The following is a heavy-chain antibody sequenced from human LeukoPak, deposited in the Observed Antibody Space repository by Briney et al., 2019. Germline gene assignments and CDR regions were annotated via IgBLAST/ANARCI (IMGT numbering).Heavy chain of an antibody. D-gene: IGHD3-10*01. CDR1: GGSITSNY. Sequence: SETLSLTCTVSGGSITSNYWSWIRQPPGKGLEWIGRIHYSGITSHNPSLRSRLTISVDKSKNQFSLKLSSVTAADTAVYYCAREGLTSGDAFDIWGQGTMVTVSS. CDR2: IHYSGIT. V-gene: IGHV4-59*01. J-gene: IGHJ3*02. CDR3: AREGLTSGDAFDI.